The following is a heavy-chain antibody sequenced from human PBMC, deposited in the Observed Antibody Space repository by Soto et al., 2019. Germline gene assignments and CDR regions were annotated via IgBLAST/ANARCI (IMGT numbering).Heavy chain of an antibody. V-gene: IGHV1-69*01. CDR1: GGTFSSYA. D-gene: IGHD2-15*01. Sequence: QVQLVQSGAEVKKPGSSVKVSCKASGGTFSSYAISWVRQAPGQGLEWMGGIIPIFGTANYAQKFQGRVTITADESTSTAYMELSSLRSEDTAVYYCARDRHYIVVVVAATRYYYGMDVWGQGTTVTVSS. CDR2: IIPIFGTA. CDR3: ARDRHYIVVVVAATRYYYGMDV. J-gene: IGHJ6*02.